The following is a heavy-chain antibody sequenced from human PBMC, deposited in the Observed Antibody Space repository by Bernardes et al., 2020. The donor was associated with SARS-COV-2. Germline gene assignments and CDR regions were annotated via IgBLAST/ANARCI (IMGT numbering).Heavy chain of an antibody. V-gene: IGHV3-9*01. J-gene: IGHJ5*02. CDR2: ITWNSGSI. Sequence: GGSLRLSCAASGFTFDDYAMHWVRQAPGKGLEWVSGITWNSGSIGYADSVKGRFTISRDNAKNSLYLQMNSLRAEDTALYYCAKGYSYGFQGWFDPWGQGTLVTVSS. CDR1: GFTFDDYA. CDR3: AKGYSYGFQGWFDP. D-gene: IGHD5-18*01.